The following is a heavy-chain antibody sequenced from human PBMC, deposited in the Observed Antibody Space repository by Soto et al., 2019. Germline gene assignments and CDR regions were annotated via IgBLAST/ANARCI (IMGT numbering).Heavy chain of an antibody. CDR2: IIPIFGTA. D-gene: IGHD4-4*01. Sequence: SVKVSCKASGGTFSSYAISWVRQAPGQGLEWMGGIIPIFGTANYAQKFQGRVTITADESTSTAYMELSSLRSEDTAVYYCARVSMTTVTTDYAMDVWGQGTTVTVSS. CDR3: ARVSMTTVTTDYAMDV. J-gene: IGHJ6*02. CDR1: GGTFSSYA. V-gene: IGHV1-69*13.